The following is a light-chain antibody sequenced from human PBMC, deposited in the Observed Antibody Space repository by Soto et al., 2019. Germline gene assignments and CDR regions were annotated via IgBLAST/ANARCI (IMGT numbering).Light chain of an antibody. CDR1: SSNIGNNY. J-gene: IGLJ2*01. Sequence: QSALTQPPSVSAAPGQKVTISCSGSSSNIGNNYVSWYQQLPGTAPKLLIYENNKRPSGIPDRFSGSKSGTSATLDITGLQTGDEADYYCGTWDSSLSVVLFGGGTKSPS. CDR2: ENN. V-gene: IGLV1-51*02. CDR3: GTWDSSLSVVL.